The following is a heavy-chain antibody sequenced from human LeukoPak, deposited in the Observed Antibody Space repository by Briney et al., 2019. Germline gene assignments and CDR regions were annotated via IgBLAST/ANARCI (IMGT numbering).Heavy chain of an antibody. Sequence: SETLSLTCTVSDGSVSSVGYYWSWIRQPPGKGLEWIGYIYYSGSTNYNPSLKSRVTISVDTSKNQFSLKLSSVTAADTAVYYCARDREPYGMDVWGQGTTVTVSS. CDR2: IYYSGST. CDR3: ARDREPYGMDV. J-gene: IGHJ6*02. V-gene: IGHV4-61*08. D-gene: IGHD1-26*01. CDR1: DGSVSSVGYY.